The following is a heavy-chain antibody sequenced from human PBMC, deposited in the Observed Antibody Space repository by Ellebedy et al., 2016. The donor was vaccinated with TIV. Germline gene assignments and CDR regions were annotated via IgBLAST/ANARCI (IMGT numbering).Heavy chain of an antibody. J-gene: IGHJ4*02. CDR2: IYVDGRT. CDR3: ARDDRANTGIL. CDR1: GVTVSSGF. D-gene: IGHD1-26*01. V-gene: IGHV3-66*01. Sequence: GESLKISCATSGVTVSSGFMNWVRQAPGKGPEWVSIIYVDGRTFYADSVKSRFTISRDNSKNRVFLQMNSLRAEDTAMYFCARDDRANTGILWGQGTLVTVSS.